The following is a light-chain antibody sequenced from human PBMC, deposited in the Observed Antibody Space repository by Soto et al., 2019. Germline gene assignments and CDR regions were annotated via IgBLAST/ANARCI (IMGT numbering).Light chain of an antibody. CDR1: QSISNN. CDR2: GAS. Sequence: ETVMTQSPATLSVSPGERATLSCRASQSISNNLAWYQQKPGQAPRLLIYGASTRATGIPGRFSGSGSGTEFTLIISSLQSEDFALDYCQQYKNWPLTFGRGTKVEIK. J-gene: IGKJ4*01. V-gene: IGKV3-15*01. CDR3: QQYKNWPLT.